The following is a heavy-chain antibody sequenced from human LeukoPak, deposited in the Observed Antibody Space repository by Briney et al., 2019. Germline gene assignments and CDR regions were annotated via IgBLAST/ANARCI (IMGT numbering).Heavy chain of an antibody. CDR1: GGTFSTYA. CDR2: ISAYNGNT. D-gene: IGHD3-22*01. J-gene: IGHJ4*02. CDR3: ATMPFAYYYDSSGNQN. V-gene: IGHV1-18*01. Sequence: GASVKVSCKASGGTFSTYAISWVRQAPGQGLEWMGWISAYNGNTNYAQKLQGRVTMTTDTSTSTAYMELRSLRSDDTAVYYCATMPFAYYYDSSGNQNWGQGTLVTVSS.